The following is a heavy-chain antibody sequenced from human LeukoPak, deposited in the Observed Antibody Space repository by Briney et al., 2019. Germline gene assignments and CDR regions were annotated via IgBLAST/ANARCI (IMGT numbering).Heavy chain of an antibody. CDR1: GGSFKGYF. J-gene: IGHJ3*02. Sequence: TSEALSLTCAVYGGSFKGYFYSWIRQPPGKGLEWIGEINHSGIFDYNPSLKSRVTISVDTSKKQFSLNLTSVTAADTAVYYCAGQTGSTFDIWGQGTMVTVSS. V-gene: IGHV4-34*01. D-gene: IGHD3-9*01. CDR3: AGQTGSTFDI. CDR2: INHSGIF.